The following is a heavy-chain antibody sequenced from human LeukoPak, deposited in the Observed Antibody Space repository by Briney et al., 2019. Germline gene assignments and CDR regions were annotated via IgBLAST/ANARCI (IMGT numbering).Heavy chain of an antibody. CDR3: ARVTGYMIEDYFDY. Sequence: SGTLSLTCTVSGGSISSYYWSWIRQPPGKGLEWIGYIYYSGSTNYNPSLKSRVTISVDTSKNQFSLKLRSVTAADTAVYYCARVTGYMIEDYFDYWGQGTLVTVSS. CDR1: GGSISSYY. V-gene: IGHV4-59*01. D-gene: IGHD3-22*01. CDR2: IYYSGST. J-gene: IGHJ4*02.